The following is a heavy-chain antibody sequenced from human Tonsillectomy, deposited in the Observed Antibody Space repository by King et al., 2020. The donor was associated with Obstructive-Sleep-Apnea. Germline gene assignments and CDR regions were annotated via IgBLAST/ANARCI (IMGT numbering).Heavy chain of an antibody. J-gene: IGHJ4*02. V-gene: IGHV3-23*04. CDR1: GFTFRSYA. Sequence: DVQLVESGGGLVQPGGSLRLPCAASGFTFRSYAMNWVRQAPGKGLEWVSVISGSGASTYYADSVKGRFTISRDNSKNTLYLQMNSLRADDTAVYYCAKGEAYSGYDQAFDYWGQGTLVTVSS. CDR2: ISGSGAST. CDR3: AKGEAYSGYDQAFDY. D-gene: IGHD5-12*01.